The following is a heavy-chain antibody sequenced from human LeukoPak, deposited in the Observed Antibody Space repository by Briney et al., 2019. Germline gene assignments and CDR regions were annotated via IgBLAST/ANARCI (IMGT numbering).Heavy chain of an antibody. J-gene: IGHJ1*01. CDR1: GGSISSYY. CDR3: ARTLYDSSGYYPPEYFQH. V-gene: IGHV4-59*08. Sequence: PSETLSLTCTVSGGSISSYYWSWIRQPPGKGLEWIGYIYYSGSTNYNPSLKSRVTISVDTSKNQFSLKLSSVTAADTAVYYCARTLYDSSGYYPPEYFQHWGQGTLVTVSS. D-gene: IGHD3-22*01. CDR2: IYYSGST.